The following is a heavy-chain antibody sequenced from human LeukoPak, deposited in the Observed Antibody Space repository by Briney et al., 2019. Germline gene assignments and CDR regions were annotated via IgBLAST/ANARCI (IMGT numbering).Heavy chain of an antibody. D-gene: IGHD3-10*01. CDR2: ISYDGAQR. V-gene: IGHV3-30-3*01. Sequence: GGSLRLSCTASGFTFSRYALHWIRQPPGKGLEWMAAISYDGAQRYHADSVKTRFNISRDNSKNTLSLEMNNLRPEDTAVYYCARQGPGSSGYYNDYWGQGTLVTVSS. J-gene: IGHJ4*02. CDR1: GFTFSRYA. CDR3: ARQGPGSSGYYNDY.